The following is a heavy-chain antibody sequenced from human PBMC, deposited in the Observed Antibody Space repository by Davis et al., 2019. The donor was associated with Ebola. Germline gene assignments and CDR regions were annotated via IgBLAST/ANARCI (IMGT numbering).Heavy chain of an antibody. V-gene: IGHV1-8*02. J-gene: IGHJ4*02. D-gene: IGHD2-15*01. Sequence: ASVKVSCKASGYTFTTYGISWVRQAPGQGLEWMGWMNPNSGNTGYAQKFQGRVTMTRNTSISTAYMELSSLRSEDTAVYYCASLYCSGGSCSPNFDYWGQGTLVTVSS. CDR1: GYTFTTYG. CDR3: ASLYCSGGSCSPNFDY. CDR2: MNPNSGNT.